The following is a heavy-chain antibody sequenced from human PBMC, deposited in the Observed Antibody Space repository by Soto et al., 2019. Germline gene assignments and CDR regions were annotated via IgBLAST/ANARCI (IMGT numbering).Heavy chain of an antibody. CDR3: ARWNVQHDSYGYF. Sequence: ESGGGVVQPGRSLRLSCAASGFTFSSYPMHWLRQAPGKGLEWVAVLSYDGSDKYYADSVKGRFSISRDNSQNTLYLQMNSLRAEDTAVYYCARWNVQHDSYGYFWGQGTLVTVSS. CDR1: GFTFSSYP. CDR2: LSYDGSDK. V-gene: IGHV3-30-3*01. J-gene: IGHJ4*02. D-gene: IGHD5-18*01.